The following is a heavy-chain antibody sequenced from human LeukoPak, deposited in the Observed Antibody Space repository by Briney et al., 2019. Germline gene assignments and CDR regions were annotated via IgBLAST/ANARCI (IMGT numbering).Heavy chain of an antibody. D-gene: IGHD5-24*01. V-gene: IGHV3-15*01. CDR2: IKRKTDGGTT. Sequence: GSLRLSCAASGFTFSNANMNRVRQAPGEGLEWVGLIKRKTDGGTTDYAAPVKGRFTISRDDSKDTLYLQMNSLKTEDTAVYYCTTRRRRDGLTGDGYWGQGTLVTVSS. J-gene: IGHJ4*02. CDR1: GFTFSNAN. CDR3: TTRRRRDGLTGDGY.